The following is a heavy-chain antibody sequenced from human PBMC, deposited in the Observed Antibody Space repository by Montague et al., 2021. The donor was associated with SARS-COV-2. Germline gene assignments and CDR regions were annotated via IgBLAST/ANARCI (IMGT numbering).Heavy chain of an antibody. J-gene: IGHJ6*02. CDR2: INHSANT. V-gene: IGHV4-34*01. Sequence: SETLSLTCAVHGGSLSGYYWSWIRQPPEKGLEWIGEINHSANTKXXPPLKSPVTISIDTSKNQFSLKMTSVTAADTATYYCASGIYPSGSYYNRYYYGLNIWGPGTTVIVSS. CDR1: GGSLSGYY. D-gene: IGHD3-10*01. CDR3: ASGIYPSGSYYNRYYYGLNI.